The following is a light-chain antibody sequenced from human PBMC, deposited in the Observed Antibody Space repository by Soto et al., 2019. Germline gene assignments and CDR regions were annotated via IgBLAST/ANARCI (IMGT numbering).Light chain of an antibody. CDR3: TTWASSNTFYV. J-gene: IGLJ1*01. CDR2: EVS. CDR1: SSDVGSYNR. Sequence: QSVLTQPPSVSGSPGQSVTISCTGSSSDVGSYNRVSWYQQTPGTAPKLIIFEVSNRPSGVPDRFSASKSGNTASLTISGLQAEVEAEYSCTTWASSNTFYVFGTGTKVTVL. V-gene: IGLV2-18*02.